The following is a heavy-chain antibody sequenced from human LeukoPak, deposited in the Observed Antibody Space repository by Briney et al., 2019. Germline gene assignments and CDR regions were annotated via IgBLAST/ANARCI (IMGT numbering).Heavy chain of an antibody. CDR3: ARDGLEVRGDRWIDY. D-gene: IGHD3-10*01. J-gene: IGHJ4*02. V-gene: IGHV3-21*01. CDR1: GFTFSRYS. Sequence: GGSLRLSCAASGFTFSRYSMNWVRQAPGKGLEWVSSISSSSSYIYYADSVKGRFTISRDNAKNSLYLQMNSLRAEDTAVYYCARDGLEVRGDRWIDYWGQGTLVTVSS. CDR2: ISSSSSYI.